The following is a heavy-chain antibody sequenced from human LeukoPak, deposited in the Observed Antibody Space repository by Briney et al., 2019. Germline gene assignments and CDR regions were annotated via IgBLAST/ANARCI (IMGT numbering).Heavy chain of an antibody. J-gene: IGHJ4*02. D-gene: IGHD6-13*01. CDR2: IGGSGSYT. CDR3: ARDWYDY. CDR1: GFTFSTYA. Sequence: GGSLRLSCAASGFTFSTYAMIWVRQAPGKGLEWVSVIGGSGSYTYYAGSVKGRFTISRDNSKDTLYLQMNSLRPEDTAVYYCARDWYDYWGQGTLVTVSS. V-gene: IGHV3-23*01.